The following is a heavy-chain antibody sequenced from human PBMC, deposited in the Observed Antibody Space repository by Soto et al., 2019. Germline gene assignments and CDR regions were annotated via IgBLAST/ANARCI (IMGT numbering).Heavy chain of an antibody. CDR2: ISGSGGST. CDR1: GFTFSSYA. Sequence: PGGSLRLSCAASGFTFSSYAMSWVRQAPGKGLEWVSAISGSGGSTYYADSVKGRFTISRDNSKNTLYLQMNSLRAEDTAVYYCAKDLHHYDSSGYYRLYYYYYGMDVWGQGTTVTVSS. V-gene: IGHV3-23*01. CDR3: AKDLHHYDSSGYYRLYYYYYGMDV. D-gene: IGHD3-22*01. J-gene: IGHJ6*02.